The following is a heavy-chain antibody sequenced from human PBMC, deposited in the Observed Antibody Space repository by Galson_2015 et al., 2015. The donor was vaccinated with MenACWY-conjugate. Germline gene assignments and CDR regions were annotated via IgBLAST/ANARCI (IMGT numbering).Heavy chain of an antibody. J-gene: IGHJ6*03. CDR1: GLPFSSYD. CDR3: ARSYVPGSDRKNYYMDV. D-gene: IGHD3-16*01. Sequence: TLRLSCAVSGLPFSSYDMSWVRQAPGKGLEWVSAISGSGASTYNDDSVKGRITISRDNAKIMLFLQMNSMKVEDTAVYYCARSYVPGSDRKNYYMDVWGRGTTVTVAS. V-gene: IGHV3-23*01. CDR2: ISGSGAST.